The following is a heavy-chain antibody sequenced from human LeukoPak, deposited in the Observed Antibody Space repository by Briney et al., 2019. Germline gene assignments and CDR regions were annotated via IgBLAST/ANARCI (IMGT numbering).Heavy chain of an antibody. D-gene: IGHD3-16*02. CDR3: AKGLRLGELSSGFDY. CDR2: ISNSGGSA. Sequence: PGGSLRLSCGASGFTFSNYAMNWVRQAPGKGLEWVSGISNSGGSAYYADSVKGRFTISRDTSRSTLYLQMNSLRAEDTAVYYCAKGLRLGELSSGFDYWGQGTLVTVSS. V-gene: IGHV3-23*01. J-gene: IGHJ4*02. CDR1: GFTFSNYA.